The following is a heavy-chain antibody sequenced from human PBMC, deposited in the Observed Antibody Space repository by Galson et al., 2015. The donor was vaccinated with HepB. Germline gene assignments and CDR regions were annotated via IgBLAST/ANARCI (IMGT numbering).Heavy chain of an antibody. CDR3: AKGGLITTKDY. CDR1: GFTFSTYS. Sequence: SLRLSCAAPGFTFSTYSMTWVRQAPGKGLEWVSSISDNSATTYYTGSVKGRFTISRDNSKNTLYLQMNNLRVEDTAIYYCAKGGLITTKDYWGQGTLVIVSS. V-gene: IGHV3-23*01. D-gene: IGHD1-1*01. CDR2: ISDNSATT. J-gene: IGHJ4*02.